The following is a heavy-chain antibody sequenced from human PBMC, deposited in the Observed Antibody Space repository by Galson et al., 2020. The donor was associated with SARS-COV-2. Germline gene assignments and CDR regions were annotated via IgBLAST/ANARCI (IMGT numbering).Heavy chain of an antibody. CDR1: GFTFSSYA. CDR3: AKEWYDSSGYYYEAALDD. V-gene: IGHV3-23*01. J-gene: IGHJ4*02. D-gene: IGHD3-22*01. CDR2: ISGSGGST. Sequence: GGSLRLSCAASGFTFSSYAMSWVRQAPGKGLEWVSAISGSGGSTYYADSVKGRFTISRDNSKNTLYLQMNSLRAEDTAVYYCAKEWYDSSGYYYEAALDDWGQGTLVSVSS.